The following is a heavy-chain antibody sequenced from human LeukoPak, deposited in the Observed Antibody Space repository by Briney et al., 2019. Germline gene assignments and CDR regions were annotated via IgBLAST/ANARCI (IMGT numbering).Heavy chain of an antibody. CDR3: AKAMMLPVGGRKG. D-gene: IGHD3-16*01. J-gene: IGHJ4*02. CDR2: ICGSGSRT. Sequence: GGSLRLSCAASGLTSSSYAMSWVRQAPGKGREWISSICGSGSRTYYAGSVKGRFTISRDNSKDTLYLQMNSVSAEDTGIYYCAKAMMLPVGGRKGRGQGTLVTVSS. V-gene: IGHV3-23*01. CDR1: GLTSSSYA.